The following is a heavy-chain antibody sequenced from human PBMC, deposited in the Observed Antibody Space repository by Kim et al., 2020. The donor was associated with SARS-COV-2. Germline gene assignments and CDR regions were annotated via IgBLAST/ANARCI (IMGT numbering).Heavy chain of an antibody. Sequence: SLTSRVTISVDTSKNQFSLKLNSVTAADTAVYYCARDCGGDCSPGDAFDIWGQGTMVTVSS. D-gene: IGHD2-21*01. CDR3: ARDCGGDCSPGDAFDI. V-gene: IGHV4-30-2*05. J-gene: IGHJ3*02.